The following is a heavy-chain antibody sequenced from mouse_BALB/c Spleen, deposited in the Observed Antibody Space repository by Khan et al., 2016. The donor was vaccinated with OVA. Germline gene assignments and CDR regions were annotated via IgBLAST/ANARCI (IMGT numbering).Heavy chain of an antibody. Sequence: VQLQESGPALVKPGALVKISCKASGYTFISYDINWVKQRPGQGHEWIGRIYPGDGSTEHNEKFKDKATLTADKSSSTVYRHLSSLTAENSAVYFCARGGLGGVAMDYWGQGTSVTVSS. V-gene: IGHV1S56*01. CDR3: ARGGLGGVAMDY. D-gene: IGHD2-4*01. J-gene: IGHJ4*01. CDR2: IYPGDGST. CDR1: GYTFISYD.